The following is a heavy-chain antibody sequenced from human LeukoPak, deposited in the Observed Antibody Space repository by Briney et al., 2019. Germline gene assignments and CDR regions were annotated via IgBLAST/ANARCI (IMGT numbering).Heavy chain of an antibody. CDR1: GGTFSSYA. V-gene: IGHV1-69*06. J-gene: IGHJ6*03. Sequence: SVKVSCKVSGGTFSSYAISWVRQAPGQGLEWMGRIIPIFGTANYAQKFQGRVTITADKSTSTAYMELSSLRSEDTALYYCARTYGSGSYDYYYYMDVWGKGTTVTVSS. CDR2: IIPIFGTA. CDR3: ARTYGSGSYDYYYYMDV. D-gene: IGHD3-10*01.